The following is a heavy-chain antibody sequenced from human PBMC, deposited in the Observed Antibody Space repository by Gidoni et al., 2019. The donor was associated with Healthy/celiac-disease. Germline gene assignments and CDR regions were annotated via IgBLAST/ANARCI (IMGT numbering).Heavy chain of an antibody. CDR1: GGSIRRSSYY. J-gene: IGHJ5*02. CDR3: ARRMYDLLTGYYSTTYNWFDP. Sequence: QLQLQESGPGLVKPSETLSLTCTVPGGSIRRSSYYWGRIRHPPGTGLEWIGTMHYSGNTYYNPSLKSRVTISVDTAKNRFSLKLSSVTAADTAVYYCARRMYDLLTGYYSTTYNWFDPWGQGTLVTVSS. D-gene: IGHD3-9*01. CDR2: MHYSGNT. V-gene: IGHV4-39*01.